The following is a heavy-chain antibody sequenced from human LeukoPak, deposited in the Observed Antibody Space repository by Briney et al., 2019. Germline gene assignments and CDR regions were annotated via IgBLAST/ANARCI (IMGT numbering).Heavy chain of an antibody. V-gene: IGHV3-23*01. D-gene: IGHD6-13*01. CDR2: ISGSGGST. J-gene: IGHJ6*02. CDR3: ARDQVFGVAAAGTLRGDYYYGMDV. CDR1: GFTFSSYA. Sequence: GGSLRLSCAASGFTFSSYAMSWVRQAPGKGLEWVSAISGSGGSTYYADSVKGRFTISRDNSKNTLYLQMNSLRAEDTAVYYCARDQVFGVAAAGTLRGDYYYGMDVWGQGTTVTVSS.